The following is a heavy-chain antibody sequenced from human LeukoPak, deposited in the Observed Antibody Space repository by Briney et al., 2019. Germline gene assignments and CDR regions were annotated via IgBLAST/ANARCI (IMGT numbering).Heavy chain of an antibody. J-gene: IGHJ4*02. CDR1: GFTFTDYY. D-gene: IGHD2-2*01. V-gene: IGHV1-2*02. CDR2: INLNSGAT. Sequence: ASVKVSCKASGFTFTDYYMHWVRQAPGQGLEWMGWINLNSGATNSVQKFRGRVTMTRDTSISTAYMELSRLRSDDTAMYYCARIRTCITTSCHFDYWGQGTLVTVSS. CDR3: ARIRTCITTSCHFDY.